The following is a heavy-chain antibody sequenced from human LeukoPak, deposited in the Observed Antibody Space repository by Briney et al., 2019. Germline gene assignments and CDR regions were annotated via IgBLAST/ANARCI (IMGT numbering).Heavy chain of an antibody. D-gene: IGHD3-16*02. J-gene: IGHJ5*02. Sequence: PGRSLRLSCAASGFTFSSYWMHWVRQAPGKGLVWVSRINSDGSSTSYADSVKGRFTISRDNAKNTLYLQMNSLRAEDTAVYYCAREGLYGGNWFDPWGQGTLVTVSS. CDR2: INSDGSST. V-gene: IGHV3-74*01. CDR1: GFTFSSYW. CDR3: AREGLYGGNWFDP.